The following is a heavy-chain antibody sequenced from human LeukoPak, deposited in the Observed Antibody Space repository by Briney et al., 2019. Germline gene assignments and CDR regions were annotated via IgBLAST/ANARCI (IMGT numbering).Heavy chain of an antibody. J-gene: IGHJ5*02. CDR1: GFTFSSYA. Sequence: GGSLRLSCAASGFTFSSYAMSWVRQAPGKGLERVSLISDSGGTTYYADSVKGRFTISRDNSKNTLFLQMNSLRAEDTAVYYCAAASGIYGPWGQGTLVTVSS. D-gene: IGHD1-26*01. CDR2: ISDSGGTT. CDR3: AAASGIYGP. V-gene: IGHV3-23*01.